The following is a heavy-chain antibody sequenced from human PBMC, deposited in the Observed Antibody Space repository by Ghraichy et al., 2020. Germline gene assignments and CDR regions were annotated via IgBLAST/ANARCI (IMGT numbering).Heavy chain of an antibody. CDR2: IYTSGST. CDR3: ARVLGDSSGYWSWFDP. CDR1: GGSISSYY. Sequence: ESLNISCTVSGGSISSYYWSWIRQPAGKGLEWIGRIYTSGSTNYNPSLKSRVTMSVDTSKNQFSLKLSSVTAADTAVYYCARVLGDSSGYWSWFDPWGQGTLVTVSS. J-gene: IGHJ5*02. V-gene: IGHV4-4*07. D-gene: IGHD3-22*01.